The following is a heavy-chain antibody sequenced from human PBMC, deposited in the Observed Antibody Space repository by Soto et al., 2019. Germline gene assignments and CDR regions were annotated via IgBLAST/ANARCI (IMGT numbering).Heavy chain of an antibody. D-gene: IGHD6-19*01. V-gene: IGHV4-59*01. CDR2: TFYSGST. J-gene: IGHJ5*02. Sequence: PSETLSLTCTVSGGSMNTYYWSWIRQPPGKGLEWIGYTFYSGSTKYNPSLESRVTISVDTSKNQFFLKLSSVTAADTAVYYCAGGQYWFDPWGQGTLVTVSS. CDR1: GGSMNTYY. CDR3: AGGQYWFDP.